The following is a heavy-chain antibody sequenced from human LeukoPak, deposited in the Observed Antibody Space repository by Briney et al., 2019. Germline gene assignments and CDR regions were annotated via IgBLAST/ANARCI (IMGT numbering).Heavy chain of an antibody. Sequence: SETLSLTCTVSGGSISSSSYYWGWIRQPPGKGLEWVGSIYYSGNSYYNPSLKSRVTVSVDTSKNQFSLKLTSVTAADTAMYYCAMGYTGYDVYDYWGQGTLVTVSS. CDR3: AMGYTGYDVYDY. V-gene: IGHV4-39*01. D-gene: IGHD5-12*01. CDR1: GGSISSSSYY. J-gene: IGHJ4*02. CDR2: IYYSGNS.